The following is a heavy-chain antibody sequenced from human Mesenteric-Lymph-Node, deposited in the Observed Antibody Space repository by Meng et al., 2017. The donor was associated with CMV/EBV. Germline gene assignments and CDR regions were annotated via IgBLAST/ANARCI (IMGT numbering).Heavy chain of an antibody. CDR2: INPNSGGT. Sequence: FTDYHMHWVRQAPGQGLEWMGRINPNSGGTNYAQNFQGRVTMTRDTSISTAYMELSRLRSDDTAVYYCARADITMVRGIIITSRWFDPWGQGTLVTVSS. CDR3: ARADITMVRGIIITSRWFDP. J-gene: IGHJ5*02. V-gene: IGHV1-2*06. D-gene: IGHD3-10*01. CDR1: FTDYH.